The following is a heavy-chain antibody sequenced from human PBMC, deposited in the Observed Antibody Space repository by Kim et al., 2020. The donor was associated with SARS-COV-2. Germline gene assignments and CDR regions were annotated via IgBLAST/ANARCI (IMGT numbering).Heavy chain of an antibody. CDR1: GGSFSGYY. V-gene: IGHV4-34*01. Sequence: SETLSLTCAVYGGSFSGYYWSWIRQPPGKGLEWIGEINHTGSTNYNPSLKSRVTISVDTSKNQFSLKLSSVTAADTAVYYCARGRGIYGSGSYYNDYWGQGTLVTVSS. J-gene: IGHJ4*02. D-gene: IGHD3-10*01. CDR3: ARGRGIYGSGSYYNDY. CDR2: INHTGST.